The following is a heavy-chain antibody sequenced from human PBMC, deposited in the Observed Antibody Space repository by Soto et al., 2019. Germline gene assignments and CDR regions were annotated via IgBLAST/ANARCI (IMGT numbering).Heavy chain of an antibody. Sequence: PGESLKISCKGSGYSFTSYWIGWVRQMPGKGLEWMGIIYPGDSDTRYSPSFQGQVTISADKSISTAYLQWSSLKASDTAMYYCARPSVYYCSGSYYRKEGGPFLQYYFDYWGQGTLVTVSS. CDR2: IYPGDSDT. V-gene: IGHV5-51*01. CDR1: GYSFTSYW. J-gene: IGHJ4*02. D-gene: IGHD3-10*01. CDR3: ARPSVYYCSGSYYRKEGGPFLQYYFDY.